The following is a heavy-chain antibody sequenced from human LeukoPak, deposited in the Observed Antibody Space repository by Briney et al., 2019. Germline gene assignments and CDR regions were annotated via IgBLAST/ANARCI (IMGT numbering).Heavy chain of an antibody. CDR3: AKDGEVGAFDI. V-gene: IGHV3-9*03. Sequence: GGSLRLSCAASGFTFDDYAMHWVRQAPGKGLEWVSGISWNSGSIGYADSVKGRFTISRDNAKNSLYLQMNSLRAEDMALYYCAKDGEVGAFDIWGQGTMVTVSS. CDR1: GFTFDDYA. CDR2: ISWNSGSI. J-gene: IGHJ3*02. D-gene: IGHD3-10*01.